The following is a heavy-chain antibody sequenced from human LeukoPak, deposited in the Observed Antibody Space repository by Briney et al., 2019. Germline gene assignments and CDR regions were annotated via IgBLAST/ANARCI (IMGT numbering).Heavy chain of an antibody. J-gene: IGHJ4*02. CDR1: GFTISSYA. CDR3: AKDSGTVFAY. D-gene: IGHD1-1*01. V-gene: IGHV3-23*01. CDR2: ITVSGGST. Sequence: GGSLRLSCAASGFTISSYAMSWVRQVPGKGLEWVSAITVSGGSTYYTDSVKGRFTISRDNYKNTLFLQMNSLRAEDTAVYYCAKDSGTVFAYWGQGTLVTVSS.